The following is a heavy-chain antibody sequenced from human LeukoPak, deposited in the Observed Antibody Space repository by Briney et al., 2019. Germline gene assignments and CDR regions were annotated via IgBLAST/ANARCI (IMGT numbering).Heavy chain of an antibody. J-gene: IGHJ4*02. CDR3: AKAGEIYGSGYYPRTKEYFSYFDY. V-gene: IGHV3-30*18. D-gene: IGHD3-22*01. Sequence: GGSLRLSCAASGFTFSSYGMHWVRQAPGKGLEWVAVISYDGSNKYYADSVKGRFTISRDNSKNTLYLQMNSLRAEDTAVYYCAKAGEIYGSGYYPRTKEYFSYFDYWGQGTLVTVSS. CDR1: GFTFSSYG. CDR2: ISYDGSNK.